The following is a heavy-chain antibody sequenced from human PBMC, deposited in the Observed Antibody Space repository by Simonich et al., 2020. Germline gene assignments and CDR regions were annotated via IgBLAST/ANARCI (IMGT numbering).Heavy chain of an antibody. CDR1: GGSIRSSSYY. CDR2: IYYRWTT. Sequence: QLQLQESGPGLVKPSETLFLTCTVSGGSIRSSSYYWGWIRPPPGKGLGWIGSIYYRWTTYYNPSLKSRFTISVDTSKNQFSLKLSSVTAADTAVYYCASLTYSSSWLCAFDNWAPGTMVTVSS. CDR3: ASLTYSSSWLCAFDN. V-gene: IGHV4-39*01. D-gene: IGHD6-13*01. J-gene: IGHJ3*02.